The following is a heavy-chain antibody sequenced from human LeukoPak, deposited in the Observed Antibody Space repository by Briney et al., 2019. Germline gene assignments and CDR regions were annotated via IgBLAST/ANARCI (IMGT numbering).Heavy chain of an antibody. CDR1: GGSISSGDYY. V-gene: IGHV4-30-4*08. CDR2: IYYSGST. CDR3: ARGTPRVTFDY. D-gene: IGHD4-11*01. Sequence: SETLSLTCTVSGGSISSGDYYWSWIRQPPGKGLEWIGYIYYSGSTYYNPSLKSRVTISVDTSKNQFSLKLSSVSAADTAVYYCARGTPRVTFDYWGQGTLVTVSS. J-gene: IGHJ4*02.